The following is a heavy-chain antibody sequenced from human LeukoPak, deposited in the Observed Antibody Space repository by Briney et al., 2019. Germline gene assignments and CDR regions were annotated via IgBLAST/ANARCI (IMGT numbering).Heavy chain of an antibody. CDR2: ISGSGGST. Sequence: GGSLRLSCAASGFTFSSYAMSWVRQAPGKGLEWVSAISGSGGSTYYADSVEGRFTISRDNSKNTSYLQMNSLRAEDTAVYYCAKQPGVRGALSIIDYWGQGTLVTVSS. CDR3: AKQPGVRGALSIIDY. D-gene: IGHD3-10*01. V-gene: IGHV3-23*01. CDR1: GFTFSSYA. J-gene: IGHJ4*02.